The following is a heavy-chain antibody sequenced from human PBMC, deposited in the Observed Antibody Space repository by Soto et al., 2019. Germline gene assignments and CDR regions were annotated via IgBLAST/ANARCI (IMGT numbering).Heavy chain of an antibody. V-gene: IGHV3-9*01. CDR3: AREGGLNTLSAGQYYYGLDV. CDR1: GFTFGDYA. CDR2: ISWNSGSI. J-gene: IGHJ6*01. Sequence: PGGSLRLSCAASGFTFGDYAMQWVRQAPGKGLEWVSAISWNSGSIDYADSVKGRFAISRDNAKNSLFLQMNSLRDEDTAVYYCAREGGLNTLSAGQYYYGLDVWGQGTTVTVSS. D-gene: IGHD6-25*01.